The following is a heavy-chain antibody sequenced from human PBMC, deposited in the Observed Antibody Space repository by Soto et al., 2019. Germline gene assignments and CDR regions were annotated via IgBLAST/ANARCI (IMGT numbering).Heavy chain of an antibody. J-gene: IGHJ6*02. Sequence: SVKVSCKASGYTFTGYYMHWVRQAPGQGLEWMGWINPNSGGTNYAQKFQGRVTMTRDTSISTAYMELSRLRSDDTAVYYGARDGIAVDGNLYYYGMDGCGQGTTVPVAS. V-gene: IGHV1-2*02. CDR2: INPNSGGT. CDR3: ARDGIAVDGNLYYYGMDG. CDR1: GYTFTGYY. D-gene: IGHD6-19*01.